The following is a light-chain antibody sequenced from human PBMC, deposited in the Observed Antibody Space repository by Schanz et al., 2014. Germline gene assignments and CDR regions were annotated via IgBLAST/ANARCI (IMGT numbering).Light chain of an antibody. Sequence: EIVMTQSPATLSVSPGERATLSCRASQSVSSNLAWYQQKPGQAPRLLIYGASSRATGIPDRFSGSGSGTDFTLTVSSLESEDSAIYYCQQRSNWPLTFGGGTKVEI. CDR2: GAS. J-gene: IGKJ4*01. CDR3: QQRSNWPLT. CDR1: QSVSSN. V-gene: IGKV3D-15*01.